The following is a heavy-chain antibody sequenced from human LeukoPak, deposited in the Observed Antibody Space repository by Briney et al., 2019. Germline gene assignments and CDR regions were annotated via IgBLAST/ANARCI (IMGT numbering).Heavy chain of an antibody. J-gene: IGHJ2*01. CDR1: GFSFSNSD. CDR2: ISSSGGTI. CDR3: AKEGGDWLTAAAGYLWYFDL. D-gene: IGHD6-13*01. Sequence: GGSLRLSCVGSGFSFSNSDMNWVRQAPGKGLEWVSYISSSGGTIYYADSVKGRFTISRDNAKKSLYLQMNSLRAEDTALYYCAKEGGDWLTAAAGYLWYFDLWGRATLVTVSS. V-gene: IGHV3-48*03.